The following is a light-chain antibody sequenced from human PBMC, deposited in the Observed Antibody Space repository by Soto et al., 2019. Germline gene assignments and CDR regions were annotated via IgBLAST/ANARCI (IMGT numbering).Light chain of an antibody. CDR3: QHYNGYLLT. CDR1: QSIRRW. V-gene: IGKV1-5*01. CDR2: DAS. Sequence: DIPMTQSPSTLSASVGDRVTITCRASQSIRRWLAWYQQKPGKAPKLLIYDASTLETGVPSRFSGSGSGTEFTLTINSLQPDDFATYYCQHYNGYLLTFGGGTKVEIK. J-gene: IGKJ4*01.